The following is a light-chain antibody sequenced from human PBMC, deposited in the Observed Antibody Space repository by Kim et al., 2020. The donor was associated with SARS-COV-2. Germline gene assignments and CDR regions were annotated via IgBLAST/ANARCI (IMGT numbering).Light chain of an antibody. V-gene: IGLV3-1*01. CDR3: QAWDSSTVV. Sequence: VSPGQTASITCSGDKVGDKYACWYQQKPGQSPVLVLYQDSKRPSGIPERFSGSNSGNTATLTISGTQAMDEADYYCQAWDSSTVVFGGGTQLTVL. J-gene: IGLJ2*01. CDR1: KVGDKY. CDR2: QDS.